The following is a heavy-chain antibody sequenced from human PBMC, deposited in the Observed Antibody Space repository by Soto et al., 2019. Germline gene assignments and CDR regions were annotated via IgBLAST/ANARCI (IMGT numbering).Heavy chain of an antibody. CDR2: INAGNGNT. CDR3: ATGRWERRIENYFDY. Sequence: ASVKVSCKASGYTFTSYAMLWVRQAPGQRLEWMGWINAGNGNTKYSQKFQGRVTMTEDTSTDTAYMELSSLRSEDTAVYYCATGRWERRIENYFDYWGQGTLVTVSS. CDR1: GYTFTSYA. J-gene: IGHJ4*02. V-gene: IGHV1-3*01. D-gene: IGHD1-26*01.